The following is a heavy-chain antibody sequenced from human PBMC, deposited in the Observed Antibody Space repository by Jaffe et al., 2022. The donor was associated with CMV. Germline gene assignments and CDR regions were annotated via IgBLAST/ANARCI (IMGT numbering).Heavy chain of an antibody. CDR1: GYTFTSYA. Sequence: QVQLVQSGAEVKKPGASVKVSCKASGYTFTSYAMHWVRQAPGQRLEWMGWINAGNGNTKYSQKFQGRVTITRDTSASTAYMELSSLRSEDTAVYYCARKATVTTLALYMDVWGKGTTVTVSS. V-gene: IGHV1-3*01. D-gene: IGHD4-17*01. CDR2: INAGNGNT. CDR3: ARKATVTTLALYMDV. J-gene: IGHJ6*03.